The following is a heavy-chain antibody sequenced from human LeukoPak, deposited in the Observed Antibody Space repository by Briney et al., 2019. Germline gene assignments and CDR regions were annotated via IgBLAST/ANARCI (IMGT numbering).Heavy chain of an antibody. CDR2: IRGKTDGETT. V-gene: IGHV3-15*01. CDR1: GFTFSSYS. J-gene: IGHJ4*02. CDR3: ILAAAGPAY. D-gene: IGHD6-13*01. Sequence: GGSLRLSCAASGFTFSSYSMNWVRQAPGKGLEWVGRIRGKTDGETTDYAAPVQGRFTISRDDSKDTLYLQMNSLKTEDTAVYYCILAAAGPAYWGQGTLVTVSS.